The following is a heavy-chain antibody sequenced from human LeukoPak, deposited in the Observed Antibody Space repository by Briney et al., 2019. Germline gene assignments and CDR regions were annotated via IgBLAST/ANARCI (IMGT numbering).Heavy chain of an antibody. D-gene: IGHD1-26*01. CDR2: INPNSGGT. CDR3: ARDRGSYFSDAFDI. Sequence: ASVTVSCKASVYTFTGYHMHWVRQAPGQGLEGMGWINPNSGGTDYVQRFQGRVTMTRDRSISTAYMELSRLISDDTAVYYCARDRGSYFSDAFDIWGQGTMVTVSS. J-gene: IGHJ3*02. V-gene: IGHV1-2*02. CDR1: VYTFTGYH.